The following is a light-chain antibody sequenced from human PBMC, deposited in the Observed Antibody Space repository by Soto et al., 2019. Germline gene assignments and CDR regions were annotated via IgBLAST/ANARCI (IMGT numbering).Light chain of an antibody. V-gene: IGKV1-9*01. CDR2: AAS. CDR3: QQLNSYPRT. Sequence: IQLTQSPSFLSASVGDRVTITCRASQGISSYLAWYQQKPGKAPKLLIYAASTLQSGVPSRFSGSGSGTEFPLTISSLQPEDFATYYCQQLNSYPRTFRHGTKVEIX. CDR1: QGISSY. J-gene: IGKJ1*01.